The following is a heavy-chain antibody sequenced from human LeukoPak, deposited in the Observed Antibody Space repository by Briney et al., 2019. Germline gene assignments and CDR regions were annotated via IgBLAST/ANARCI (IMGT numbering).Heavy chain of an antibody. V-gene: IGHV3-30*18. CDR2: ISYDGNDK. J-gene: IGHJ4*02. CDR3: AKDEPGSYSPSDY. Sequence: GRSLRLSCAASGFTFRNYAMHWVRQAPGKGLEWVAFISYDGNDKYYADSVKGQFTISRDNSKNTLYLQMNSLRAEDTAVYYCAKDEPGSYSPSDYWGQGTLVTVSS. D-gene: IGHD3-10*01. CDR1: GFTFRNYA.